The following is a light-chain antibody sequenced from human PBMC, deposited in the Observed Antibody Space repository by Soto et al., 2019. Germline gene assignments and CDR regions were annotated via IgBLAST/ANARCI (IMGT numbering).Light chain of an antibody. CDR2: DAS. Sequence: VWTQSPATLSLSPGERATLSCRASQGVSSYLAWYQQKPGQAPRLLIYDASNRATGIPARFSGSGPGTDFTLTISSLEPEDFALYYCQQRGNWPLTFGGGTKV. CDR3: QQRGNWPLT. V-gene: IGKV3D-11*01. CDR1: QGVSSY. J-gene: IGKJ4*01.